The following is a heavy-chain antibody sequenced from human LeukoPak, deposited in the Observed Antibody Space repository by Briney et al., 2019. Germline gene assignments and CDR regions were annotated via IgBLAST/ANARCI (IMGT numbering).Heavy chain of an antibody. D-gene: IGHD5-18*01. CDR2: INSDGSST. Sequence: GGSLRLSCVVSGLSISDYWMHWVRQAPGKGLVWVSRINSDGSSTTYADSVKGRFTVSRDNAKNTLYLQMNSLRAEDTAVYYCAKDRGYSYGPATLYSARPDYWGQGTPVTVSS. CDR3: AKDRGYSYGPATLYSARPDY. CDR1: GLSISDYW. V-gene: IGHV3-74*01. J-gene: IGHJ4*02.